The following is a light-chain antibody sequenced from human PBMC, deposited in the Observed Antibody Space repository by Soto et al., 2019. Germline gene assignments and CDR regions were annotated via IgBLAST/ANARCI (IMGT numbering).Light chain of an antibody. V-gene: IGKV3D-20*02. Sequence: EVVLTQSPGTLSLSAGERATLSCRASQSVANNHLAWYQQKPGQTPRLLIYDASTRAAGVPDRFSGSGSGTDFTLTISRLEPEDFAVYYCQQRSNWPPTFGQGTKVEIK. CDR2: DAS. CDR3: QQRSNWPPT. CDR1: QSVANNH. J-gene: IGKJ1*01.